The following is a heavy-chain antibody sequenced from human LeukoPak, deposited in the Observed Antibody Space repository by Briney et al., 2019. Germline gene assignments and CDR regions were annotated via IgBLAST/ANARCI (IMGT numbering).Heavy chain of an antibody. D-gene: IGHD3-22*01. V-gene: IGHV4-38-2*02. Sequence: SETLSLTCAVSGYSISSGYFWAWIRQPPGKGLEWIGSISHSGSSYSKSSLKNRVIISVDTSNNHFSLKLTSVTAADTATYYCARDGYYYDGSFEYWGQGIRVAVSS. CDR1: GYSISSGYF. CDR3: ARDGYYYDGSFEY. J-gene: IGHJ4*02. CDR2: ISHSGSS.